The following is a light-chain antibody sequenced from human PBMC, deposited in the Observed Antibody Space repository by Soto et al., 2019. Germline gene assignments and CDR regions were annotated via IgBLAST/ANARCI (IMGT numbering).Light chain of an antibody. Sequence: QSVLTQPPSVSGAPGQRVTISCTGSSSNIGAGYDVHWYQQRPGTAPKLLIFGNINRPSGVPDRFSGSKSGTSASLAITGLQAEDEGDYYCQSYDCTLLARYVFGTGTKLTVL. V-gene: IGLV1-40*01. CDR2: GNI. CDR3: QSYDCTLLARYV. CDR1: SSNIGAGYD. J-gene: IGLJ1*01.